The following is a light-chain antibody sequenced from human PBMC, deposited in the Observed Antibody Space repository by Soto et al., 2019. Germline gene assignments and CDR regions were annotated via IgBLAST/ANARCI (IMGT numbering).Light chain of an antibody. J-gene: IGKJ1*01. CDR2: GAS. Sequence: EIVLTQSPGTLSLSPGERATLSCRASQSVSSNLAWYQQKPGQAPRLLIFGASSRATGIPDRFSGSGSGTDFTLPISRLEPEDFAVYYCQQYGSSPRTFGRGTKWIS. CDR3: QQYGSSPRT. CDR1: QSVSSN. V-gene: IGKV3-20*01.